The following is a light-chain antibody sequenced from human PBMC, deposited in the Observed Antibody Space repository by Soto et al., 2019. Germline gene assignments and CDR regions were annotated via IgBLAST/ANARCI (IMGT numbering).Light chain of an antibody. Sequence: QSALTQPPSASGSPGQSVTISCTGTSSDVGGDDYVSWYQQYPGKTPKLMIFEVTKRPSGVPDRLSGSKSGNTASLTVSGLQAEDEADYYCLSYAGTAYVFVTGTKLTVL. CDR2: EVT. J-gene: IGLJ1*01. CDR3: LSYAGTAYV. V-gene: IGLV2-8*01. CDR1: SSDVGGDDY.